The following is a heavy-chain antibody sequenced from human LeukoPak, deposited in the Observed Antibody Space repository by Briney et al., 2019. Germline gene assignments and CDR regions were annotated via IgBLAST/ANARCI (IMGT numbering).Heavy chain of an antibody. J-gene: IGHJ3*02. CDR1: GGSISSYY. Sequence: SETLPLTCTVSGGSISSYYWSWIRQPPGKGLEWIGYIYYSGSTNYNPSLKSRVTISVDTSKNQFSLKLSSVTAADTAVYYCARVESVAGGGYAFDIWGQGTMVTVSS. CDR3: ARVESVAGGGYAFDI. V-gene: IGHV4-59*01. CDR2: IYYSGST. D-gene: IGHD6-19*01.